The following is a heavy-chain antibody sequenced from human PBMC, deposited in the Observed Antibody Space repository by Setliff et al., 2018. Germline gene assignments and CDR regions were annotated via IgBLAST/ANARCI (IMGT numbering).Heavy chain of an antibody. CDR3: ARDPYYYDSSGYSY. CDR2: ISSSGSTI. D-gene: IGHD3-22*01. V-gene: IGHV3-11*04. J-gene: IGHJ4*02. CDR1: GGSISSSTYY. Sequence: LSLTCTVSGGSISSSTYYWGWIRQPTVKGLEWVSYISSSGSTIYYADSVKGRFNISRDNAKNSLYLQMHSLRAEDTAVYYCARDPYYYDSSGYSYWGQGTLVTVSA.